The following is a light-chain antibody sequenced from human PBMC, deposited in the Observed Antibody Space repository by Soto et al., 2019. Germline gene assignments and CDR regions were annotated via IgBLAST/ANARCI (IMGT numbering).Light chain of an antibody. V-gene: IGLV1-40*01. CDR1: SSNIGAGYD. CDR2: GNS. J-gene: IGLJ1*01. CDR3: QSYASSLSGGV. Sequence: QSVLTQPTSVSGAPGQRVTISCTGSSSNIGAGYDVHWYQQLPGTAPKLLIYGNSNRPSGVPDRFSGSKSGTSASLAITGLQAEDEADYYCQSYASSLSGGVFGTGTKVTVL.